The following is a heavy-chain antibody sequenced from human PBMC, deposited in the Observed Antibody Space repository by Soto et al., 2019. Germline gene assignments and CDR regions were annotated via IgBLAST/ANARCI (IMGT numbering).Heavy chain of an antibody. J-gene: IGHJ6*02. CDR1: GFTFSSYS. CDR2: ISSSSSTI. Sequence: GGSLRLSCAASGFTFSSYSMNWVRQAPGKGLEWVSYISSSSSTIYYADSVKGRFTISRDNSKNTVYLQMNSLRIEDTAVYYCAKWGLSGHGMDVWGQGTTVTVSS. V-gene: IGHV3-48*01. D-gene: IGHD7-27*01. CDR3: AKWGLSGHGMDV.